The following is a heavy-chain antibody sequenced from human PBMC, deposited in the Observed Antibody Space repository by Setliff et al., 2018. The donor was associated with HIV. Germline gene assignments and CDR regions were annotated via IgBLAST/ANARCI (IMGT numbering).Heavy chain of an antibody. CDR1: GFTFSNQV. J-gene: IGHJ4*02. CDR2: ISGTGADT. CDR3: VRGTLDF. Sequence: LRLSCAASGFTFSNQVMTWVRQAPGKGLEWVSSISGTGADTYYADSVRGRFTASRDNGKNSLFLQMNSLRAEDTAVYYCVRGTLDFWGQGNLVTVSS. V-gene: IGHV3-23*01.